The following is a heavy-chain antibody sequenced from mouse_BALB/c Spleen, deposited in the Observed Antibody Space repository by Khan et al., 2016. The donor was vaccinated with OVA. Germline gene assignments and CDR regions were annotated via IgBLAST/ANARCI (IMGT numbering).Heavy chain of an antibody. CDR2: IFPGSDTP. J-gene: IGHJ3*01. CDR1: GYTFTDYI. V-gene: IGHV1-77*01. Sequence: QVQLQQSGPELVKPGASLKVSCTASGYTFTDYIIGWVKQSTRQGLEWIGDIFPGSDTPYYNEKFKDKATLTADKSSNTAYMQLSSLTSEDSAVYFCARGGYSVFAYWGQGTLVTVSA. CDR3: ARGGYSVFAY.